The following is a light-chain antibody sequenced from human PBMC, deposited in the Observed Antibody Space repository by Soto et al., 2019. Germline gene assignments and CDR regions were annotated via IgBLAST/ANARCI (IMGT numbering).Light chain of an antibody. CDR2: GAS. CDR3: QQYGSSPPRLT. J-gene: IGKJ4*01. CDR1: QSVSSSY. Sequence: IVLTQSPGTLSLSPWERATLSCRASQSVSSSYLAWYQQKPGQAPRLLIYGASSRATGITDRFSGSGSGTDFTLTISRLEPEDFAVYYCQQYGSSPPRLTFGGGTKVDIK. V-gene: IGKV3-20*01.